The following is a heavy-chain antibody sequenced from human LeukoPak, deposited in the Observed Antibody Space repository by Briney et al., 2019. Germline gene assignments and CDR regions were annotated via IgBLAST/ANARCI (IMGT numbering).Heavy chain of an antibody. CDR3: ARGGSYSNDGGYFDY. J-gene: IGHJ4*02. CDR2: IYHSGST. D-gene: IGHD1-26*01. V-gene: IGHV4-4*02. CDR1: GGSISSSNW. Sequence: SGTLSLTCAVSGGSISSSNWWSWVRQPPGKGLEWIGEIYHSGSTNYNPSLKSRVTISVDKSKNQFSLKLSSVTAADTAVYYCARGGSYSNDGGYFDYWGQGTLVTVSS.